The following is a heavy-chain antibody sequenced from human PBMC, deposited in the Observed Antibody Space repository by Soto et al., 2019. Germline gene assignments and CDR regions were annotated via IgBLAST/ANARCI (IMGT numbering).Heavy chain of an antibody. D-gene: IGHD3-22*01. J-gene: IGHJ3*02. CDR3: TTEAYDNSGSLAFDI. V-gene: IGHV4-61*05. CDR2: IFHTGTT. Sequence: SETLSLTCAVSGDSISSSNYFWGWIRQPPGKGLEWIGYIFHTGTTSYNPSLKSRVTLSVDTSQSQFSLKLNSVTAADTAVYYCTTEAYDNSGSLAFDIWGPGTLVTVSS. CDR1: GDSISSSNYF.